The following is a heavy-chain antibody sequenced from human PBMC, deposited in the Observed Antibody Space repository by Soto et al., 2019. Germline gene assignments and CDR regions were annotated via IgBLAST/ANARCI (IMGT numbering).Heavy chain of an antibody. CDR3: ASLRFLEWLFDGWFDP. V-gene: IGHV4-34*01. CDR2: INHSGST. CDR1: GGSLSGYY. D-gene: IGHD3-3*01. J-gene: IGHJ5*02. Sequence: QVQLQQWGAGLLKPSETLSLTCAVYGGSLSGYYWSWIRQPPGKGLERIGDINHSGSTNYNPSLKSRVTISVDTSKNQFSLKVTSLTAADTAVYYCASLRFLEWLFDGWFDPWGQGTLVTVSS.